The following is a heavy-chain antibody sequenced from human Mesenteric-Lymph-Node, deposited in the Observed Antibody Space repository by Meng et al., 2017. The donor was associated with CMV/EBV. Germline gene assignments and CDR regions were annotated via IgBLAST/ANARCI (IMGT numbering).Heavy chain of an antibody. V-gene: IGHV4-38-2*02. J-gene: IGHJ5*02. CDR2: VYHTGST. Sequence: SETLSLTCTVSGYSISGGYYWGWIRQPPGKGLEWIGSVYHTGSTYYNPSLKSRVTMSVDTSKNQFSLKLNSVTAAETAVYYCARGSSGFYTINYFDPWGQGALVTVSS. D-gene: IGHD2-2*02. CDR3: ARGSSGFYTINYFDP. CDR1: GYSISGGYY.